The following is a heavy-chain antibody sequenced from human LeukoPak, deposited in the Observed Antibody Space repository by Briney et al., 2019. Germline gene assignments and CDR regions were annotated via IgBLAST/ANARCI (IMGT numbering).Heavy chain of an antibody. CDR2: IIPLIDIT. Sequence: SVKVSCKASGYTFTSYGISWVRQAPGQGLEWMGRIIPLIDITNYAQKFQGRVTITADKSTSTAYMELSSLRSEDTAVYYCARVPGPHYRDSNIIDYWGQGTLVTVSS. CDR1: GYTFTSYG. V-gene: IGHV1-69*04. CDR3: ARVPGPHYRDSNIIDY. J-gene: IGHJ4*02. D-gene: IGHD4-17*01.